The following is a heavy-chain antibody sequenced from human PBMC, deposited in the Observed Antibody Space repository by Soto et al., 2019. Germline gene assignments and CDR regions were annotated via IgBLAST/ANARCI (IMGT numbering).Heavy chain of an antibody. J-gene: IGHJ4*02. CDR3: ANQRGCSYGRYDY. D-gene: IGHD5-18*01. CDR1: GFTFSSYA. V-gene: IGHV3-23*01. Sequence: QSGGSLRLSCAASGFTFSSYAMSWVRQAPGKGLEWVSAISGSGGSTYYADSVKGRFTISRDNSKNTLYLQMNSLRAEDTAVYYCANQRGCSYGRYDYWGQGTLVTVSS. CDR2: ISGSGGST.